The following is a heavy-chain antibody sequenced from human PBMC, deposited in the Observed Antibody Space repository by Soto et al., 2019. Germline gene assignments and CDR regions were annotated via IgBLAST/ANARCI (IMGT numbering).Heavy chain of an antibody. V-gene: IGHV1-46*01. CDR3: ARAQPNSSGWKSAFDI. D-gene: IGHD6-25*01. J-gene: IGHJ3*02. Sequence: GASVKVSCKTSGYPFTTYYVHWVRQAPGQGLEWMGIINPSGGTTDYAQKLQGRVTVTRDTSTSTVYMEVSSLRSEDTAVYYCARAQPNSSGWKSAFDIWGQGTVVTVSS. CDR2: INPSGGTT. CDR1: GYPFTTYY.